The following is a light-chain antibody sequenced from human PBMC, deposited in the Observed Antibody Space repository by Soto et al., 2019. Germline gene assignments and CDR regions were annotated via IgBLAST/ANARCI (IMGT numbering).Light chain of an antibody. CDR3: SSYAASNQFYFV. CDR1: SSDVGGYNY. V-gene: IGLV2-8*01. CDR2: EVT. J-gene: IGLJ3*02. Sequence: QSALTQPPSASGSPGQSVTISCTGTSSDVGGYNYVSWYQQYPGRAPKLMIYEVTKRPSGVPDRFSGSKSGNTASLTVSGLQAEDEADYYCSSYAASNQFYFVFGGGTQLTVL.